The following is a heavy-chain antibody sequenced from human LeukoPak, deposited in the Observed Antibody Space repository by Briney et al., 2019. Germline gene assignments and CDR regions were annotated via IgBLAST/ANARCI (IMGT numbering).Heavy chain of an antibody. CDR3: ARDIPAAGTLDY. Sequence: GGSLRLSCAASGFTFSSYSMNWVRQAPGKGLEWVSSISSSGSYIYYADSLKGRFTISRDNAKNSLYLQMNSLRAEDTAVYYCARDIPAAGTLDYWGQGTLVTVSS. D-gene: IGHD6-13*01. CDR2: ISSSGSYI. V-gene: IGHV3-21*01. J-gene: IGHJ4*02. CDR1: GFTFSSYS.